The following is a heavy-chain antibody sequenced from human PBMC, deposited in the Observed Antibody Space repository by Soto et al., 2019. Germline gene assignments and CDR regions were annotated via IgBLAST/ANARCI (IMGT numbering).Heavy chain of an antibody. D-gene: IGHD6-19*01. V-gene: IGHV3-33*01. CDR1: GFIFSNFG. CDR2: VWYDGSNE. Sequence: GGSLRLSCAASGFIFSNFGMHWVRQAPGKGLEWVAVVWYDGSNEYYADSVKGRFTISKDNSKNTLYLQMNSLRAEDTAVYYCARDDIPGIAVATYGMDVWGQGTTVTVSS. J-gene: IGHJ6*02. CDR3: ARDDIPGIAVATYGMDV.